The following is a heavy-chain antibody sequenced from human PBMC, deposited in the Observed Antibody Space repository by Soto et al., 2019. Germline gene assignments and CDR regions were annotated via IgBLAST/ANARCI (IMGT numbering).Heavy chain of an antibody. CDR2: VSWNSEIV. CDR3: AKDRGPCSGNKCSSLYYYYGMDV. D-gene: IGHD2-15*01. J-gene: IGHJ6*02. V-gene: IGHV3-9*01. CDR1: GFKFGDYA. Sequence: PGGSLRLSCEASGFKFGDYAMHWVRQAPGNGLEWVSGVSWNSEIVGYADSVKGRFTISRDNAKNSLYLEMNSLRTEDTALYYCAKDRGPCSGNKCSSLYYYYGMDVWGQGTTVTVSS.